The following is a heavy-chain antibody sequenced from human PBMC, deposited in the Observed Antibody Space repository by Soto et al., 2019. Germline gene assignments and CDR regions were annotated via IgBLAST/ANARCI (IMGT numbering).Heavy chain of an antibody. D-gene: IGHD3-9*01. Sequence: QVHLEQWGAGLLNPSETLSLTCAVYGGSLSGYFWSWVRQSPGKGLEWIGEINHSGTANYNPSLNTRVTISAAASKHQFSLRLTSVTAADSATYYCASYHFLDLWTGSRHYMDVWSRGTPVTVSS. CDR1: GGSLSGYF. J-gene: IGHJ6*03. V-gene: IGHV4-34*01. CDR2: INHSGTA. CDR3: ASYHFLDLWTGSRHYMDV.